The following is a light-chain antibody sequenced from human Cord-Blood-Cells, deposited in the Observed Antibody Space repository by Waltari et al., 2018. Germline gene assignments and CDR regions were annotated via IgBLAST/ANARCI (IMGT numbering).Light chain of an antibody. Sequence: DLGLTQTLLSLSVTPGQPASLSCKARQSLLPSDGKTYLYWSLQKPGQSPQLLLYEVSSRFSGVPDKFSGSGSGTDFTLKISRVEAEDVGVYYCMQGIHLPYTFGQGTKLEIK. CDR1: QSLLPSDGKTY. V-gene: IGKV2-29*02. J-gene: IGKJ2*01. CDR3: MQGIHLPYT. CDR2: EVS.